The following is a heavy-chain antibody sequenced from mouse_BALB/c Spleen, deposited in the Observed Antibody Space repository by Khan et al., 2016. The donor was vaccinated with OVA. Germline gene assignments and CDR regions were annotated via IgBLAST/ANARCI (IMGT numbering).Heavy chain of an antibody. CDR1: GYTFTNYW. CDR3: ARWATWYFDV. J-gene: IGHJ1*01. Sequence: QVQLQQSGGEVVRPGTSVKISCKASGYTFTNYWLGWVKQRPGHGLEWIGDIYPGGDYTNYNEKFKGEATLTVDTSSTTANMQLSSLTIEDSAVYFCARWATWYFDVWGAGTTVTVSS. D-gene: IGHD3-1*01. CDR2: IYPGGDYT. V-gene: IGHV1-63*02.